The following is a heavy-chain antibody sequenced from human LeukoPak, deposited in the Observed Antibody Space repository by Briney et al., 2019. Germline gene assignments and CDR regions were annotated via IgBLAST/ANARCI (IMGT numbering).Heavy chain of an antibody. V-gene: IGHV4-34*01. J-gene: IGHJ5*02. CDR1: GGSFSGYY. CDR2: INHSGST. Sequence: SETLSLTCAVYGGSFSGYYWSWIRQPPGKGLEWSGEINHSGSTNYNPSLKSRVTISVDTSKNQFSLKLSSVTAADTAVYYCARGRRGYYGSGSYRFDPWGQGTLVTVSS. CDR3: ARGRRGYYGSGSYRFDP. D-gene: IGHD3-10*01.